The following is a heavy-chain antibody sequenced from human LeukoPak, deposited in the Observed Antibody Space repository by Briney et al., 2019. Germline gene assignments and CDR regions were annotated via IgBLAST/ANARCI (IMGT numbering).Heavy chain of an antibody. CDR3: ARVTGYSSGWQ. CDR1: GGSISSGRYY. V-gene: IGHV4-61*02. D-gene: IGHD6-19*01. J-gene: IGHJ4*02. Sequence: SETLSLTXTLSGGSISSGRYYWSWIRQPAGKGLQWIGRIYTTGSTNYNPSLKSRVSISLDMSKNQFSLKLSSVTAADTAVYYCARVTGYSSGWQWGQGTLVTVSS. CDR2: IYTTGST.